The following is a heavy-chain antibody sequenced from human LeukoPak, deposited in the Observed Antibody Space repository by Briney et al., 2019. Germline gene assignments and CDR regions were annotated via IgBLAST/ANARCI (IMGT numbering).Heavy chain of an antibody. CDR3: ARRPYCGGDCYYDY. CDR1: GGSISNYY. V-gene: IGHV4-59*01. J-gene: IGHJ4*02. Sequence: PSETLSLTCIVSGGSISNYYWSWIRQPPGKGLEWIGYIYYSGTTNYNPSLKSRVTISVDTSNNHVSLKMKSVTAADTAVYYCARRPYCGGDCYYDYWGQGTLVTVSS. D-gene: IGHD2-21*02. CDR2: IYYSGTT.